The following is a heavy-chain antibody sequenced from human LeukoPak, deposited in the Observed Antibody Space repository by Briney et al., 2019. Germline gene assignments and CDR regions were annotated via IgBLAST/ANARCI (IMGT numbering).Heavy chain of an antibody. CDR2: INNDGTST. Sequence: GGSLRLSCAASGFTFSSYWTHCIRQAPGTGLVWVSRINNDGTSTSYADSVKGRFTISRDNAKNTLYLQMNSLRAEDTAVYFCARGNYYAMDVWGQGTTVTVSS. V-gene: IGHV3-74*01. CDR3: ARGNYYAMDV. J-gene: IGHJ6*02. CDR1: GFTFSSYW.